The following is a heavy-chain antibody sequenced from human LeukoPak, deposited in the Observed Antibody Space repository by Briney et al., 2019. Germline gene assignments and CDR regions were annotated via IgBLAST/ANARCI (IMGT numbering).Heavy chain of an antibody. Sequence: SETLSLTCTVSGGSISSSSYYWGWIRQPPGKGLEWIGSIYYSGSTYCNPSLKSRVTISVDTSKNQFSLKLSSVTAADTAVYYCARHAVLGVGYYYYYFTDVWGKGTTVTVSS. CDR2: IYYSGST. CDR3: ARHAVLGVGYYYYYFTDV. CDR1: GGSISSSSYY. J-gene: IGHJ6*03. V-gene: IGHV4-39*01. D-gene: IGHD2-8*02.